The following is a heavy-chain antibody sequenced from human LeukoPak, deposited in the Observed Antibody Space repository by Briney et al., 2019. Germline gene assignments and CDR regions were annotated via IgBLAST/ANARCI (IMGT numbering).Heavy chain of an antibody. D-gene: IGHD3-9*01. CDR3: ASFGYDILTGRIGSIDY. J-gene: IGHJ4*02. Sequence: ASVKVSCKASGGTFSSYAISWVRQAPGQGLEWMGGIIPIFGTANYAQKFQGRVTITTDDSTSTAYMELSSLRSEDTAVYYCASFGYDILTGRIGSIDYWGQGTLVTVSS. CDR1: GGTFSSYA. V-gene: IGHV1-69*05. CDR2: IIPIFGTA.